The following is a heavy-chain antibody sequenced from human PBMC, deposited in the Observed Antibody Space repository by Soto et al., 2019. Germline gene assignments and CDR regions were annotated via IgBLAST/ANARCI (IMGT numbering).Heavy chain of an antibody. J-gene: IGHJ4*02. D-gene: IGHD2-15*01. CDR2: ISSSGSTI. Sequence: GSLRLSCAASGFTFSEYYMSWIRQAPGKGLEWVSYISSSGSTIYYADSVKGRFTISRDNAKNSLYLQMNSLRAEDTAVYYCASWAVVAATVDYWGQGTLVTVSS. V-gene: IGHV3-11*01. CDR1: GFTFSEYY. CDR3: ASWAVVAATVDY.